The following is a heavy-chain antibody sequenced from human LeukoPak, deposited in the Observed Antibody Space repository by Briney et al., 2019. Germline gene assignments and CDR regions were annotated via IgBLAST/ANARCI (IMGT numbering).Heavy chain of an antibody. CDR1: GYTFTGYY. D-gene: IGHD2-2*01. CDR2: INPNSGGT. V-gene: IGHV1-2*02. J-gene: IGHJ5*02. CDR3: ARERRKDIVVVPAATQYNWFDP. Sequence: GASVKVSCTASGYTFTGYYMHWVRQAPGQGLEWMGWINPNSGGTNYAQKFQGRVTMTRDTSISTAYMELSRLRSDDTAVYYCARERRKDIVVVPAATQYNWFDPWGQGTLVTVSS.